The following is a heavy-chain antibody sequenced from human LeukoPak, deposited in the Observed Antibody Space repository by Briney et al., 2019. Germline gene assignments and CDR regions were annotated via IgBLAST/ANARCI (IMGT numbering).Heavy chain of an antibody. Sequence: PGGSLRLSCAASGFTFDDYGISWVRQAPGKGLEWVSGINWNGASTGYGDSVKGRFTISRDNAKNSLYLQMNSLRADDTALYLCARVSGGSYYGDFDYWGQGTLVTV. CDR1: GFTFDDYG. CDR3: ARVSGGSYYGDFDY. V-gene: IGHV3-20*01. J-gene: IGHJ4*02. D-gene: IGHD1-26*01. CDR2: INWNGAST.